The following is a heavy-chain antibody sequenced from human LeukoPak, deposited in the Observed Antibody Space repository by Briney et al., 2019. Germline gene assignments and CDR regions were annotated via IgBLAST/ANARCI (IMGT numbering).Heavy chain of an antibody. D-gene: IGHD6-19*01. CDR3: ARAGYSSGWYGFDY. J-gene: IGHJ4*02. V-gene: IGHV4-61*02. CDR1: GGSISSGSYY. CDR2: IYTSGST. Sequence: SETLSLTCTVSGGSISSGSYYWSWIRQPAGKGLEWIGRIYTSGSTNYNPSLKSRLAISVDTSKNQFSLKLSSVTAADTAVYYCARAGYSSGWYGFDYWGQGTLVTVSS.